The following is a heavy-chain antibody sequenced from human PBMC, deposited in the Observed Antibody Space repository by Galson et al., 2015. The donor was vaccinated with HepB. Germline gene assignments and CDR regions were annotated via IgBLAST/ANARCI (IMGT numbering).Heavy chain of an antibody. D-gene: IGHD4-23*01. CDR2: MNPNSGNT. V-gene: IGHV1-8*01. CDR3: ARGLVDYGGNSAWFDP. Sequence: SVKVSCKASGYTFTSYDINWVRQATGQGLEWMGWMNPNSGNTGYAQKFQGRVTMTRNTSISTAYMELSSLRSEDTAVYYCARGLVDYGGNSAWFDPWGQGTLVTVSS. J-gene: IGHJ5*02. CDR1: GYTFTSYD.